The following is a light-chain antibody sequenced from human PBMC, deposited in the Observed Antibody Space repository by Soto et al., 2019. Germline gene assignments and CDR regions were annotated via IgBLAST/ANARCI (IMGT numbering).Light chain of an antibody. CDR1: QSVGTNY. J-gene: IGKJ1*01. V-gene: IGKV3D-20*02. CDR2: DAS. Sequence: EIVLTQSPATLSLSPGERATLFCWARQSVGTNYVAWYQQKPGLAPRLLIYDASSRAAGISHRFSGSGSGTDFTLTISSLEPEDFALYYCQQRFNWPPTFGQGTKVDIK. CDR3: QQRFNWPPT.